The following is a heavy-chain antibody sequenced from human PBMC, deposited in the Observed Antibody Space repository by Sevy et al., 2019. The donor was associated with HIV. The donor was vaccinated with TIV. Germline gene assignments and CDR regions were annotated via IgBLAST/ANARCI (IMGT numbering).Heavy chain of an antibody. D-gene: IGHD2-15*01. CDR1: GFTFSDYF. V-gene: IGHV3-11*01. CDR2: ISGSGITT. J-gene: IGHJ4*02. Sequence: GGSLGLSCAASGFTFSDYFMTWIRQAPGKGLEWVSHISGSGITTYYADSVKGRFIVSRDNAKNSLYLQMNSLRAEDTAVFYCAAGVGAAPGDYWGQGTLVTVSS. CDR3: AAGVGAAPGDY.